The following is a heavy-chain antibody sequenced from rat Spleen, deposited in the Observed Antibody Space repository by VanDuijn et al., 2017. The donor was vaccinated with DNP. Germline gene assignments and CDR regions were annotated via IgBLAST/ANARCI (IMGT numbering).Heavy chain of an antibody. CDR3: ARVGDYHDGGDGDVLDV. CDR1: GFTFSNYY. Sequence: EVQLVESGGGLVQPGRSMKLSCAASGFTFSNYYMAWVRQAPTRGLEWVASITTGGGGTTSYPDSVKGRFTISRDDAKNTLSLQMNSLRSEDTATYYCARVGDYHDGGDGDVLDVWGQGTSVTVSS. J-gene: IGHJ4*01. D-gene: IGHD1-12*02. V-gene: IGHV5-25*01. CDR2: ITTGGGGTT.